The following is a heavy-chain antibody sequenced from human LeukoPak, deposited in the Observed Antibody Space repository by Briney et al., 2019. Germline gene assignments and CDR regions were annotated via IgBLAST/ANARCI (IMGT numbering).Heavy chain of an antibody. CDR2: IRYDGSNK. V-gene: IGHV3-30*02. J-gene: IGHJ4*01. Sequence: GGSLRLSCAASGFTFSSYGMHWVRQAPGKGLEWVAFIRYDGSNKYYADSVKGRFTISRDNSKNTLYLQMNSLRAEDTAVYYCAKDQYYYASSGSHPFDYWGQGTLVTVSS. D-gene: IGHD3-22*01. CDR3: AKDQYYYASSGSHPFDY. CDR1: GFTFSSYG.